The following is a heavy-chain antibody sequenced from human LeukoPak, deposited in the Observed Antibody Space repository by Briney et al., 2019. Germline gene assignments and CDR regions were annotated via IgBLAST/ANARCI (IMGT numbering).Heavy chain of an antibody. CDR2: INPNSGGT. D-gene: IGHD5-12*01. CDR1: GYTFTGYY. J-gene: IGHJ4*02. Sequence: GASVKVSCKASGYTFTGYYMHWVRQAPGQGLEWMGWINPNSGGTNYAQKFQGRVTMTRDTSISTAYMELSRLRSDDTAVYYCARDVEIANRETRPIDYWGQGTLVTVSS. CDR3: ARDVEIANRETRPIDY. V-gene: IGHV1-2*02.